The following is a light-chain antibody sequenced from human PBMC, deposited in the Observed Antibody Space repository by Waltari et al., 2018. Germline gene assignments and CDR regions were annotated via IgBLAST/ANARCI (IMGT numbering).Light chain of an antibody. CDR2: GAS. V-gene: IGKV3-15*01. CDR1: QSVCGN. J-gene: IGKJ4*01. CDR3: QQYHKWPPLT. Sequence: EIALTQSPSTLSVFPGDRATLSCRANQSVCGNLAWYQQKPGQAPKLLIHGASIRATGVPARFSGSGSGTEFTLTISSLQSEDFAVYYCQQYHKWPPLTFGGGTKVEIK.